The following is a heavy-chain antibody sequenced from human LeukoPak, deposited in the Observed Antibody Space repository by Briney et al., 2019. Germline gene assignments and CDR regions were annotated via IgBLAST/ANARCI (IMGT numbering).Heavy chain of an antibody. CDR1: GGTFSSYA. CDR2: IIPIFGTA. J-gene: IGHJ6*03. Sequence: SVKVSCKASGGTFSSYAISWVRQAPGQGLEWVGGIIPIFGTANYAQKFQGRVTITADESTSTAYMELSSLRSEDTAVYYCARAQPRGWELLNYYYYYMDVWGKGTTVTVSS. D-gene: IGHD1-26*01. CDR3: ARAQPRGWELLNYYYYYMDV. V-gene: IGHV1-69*13.